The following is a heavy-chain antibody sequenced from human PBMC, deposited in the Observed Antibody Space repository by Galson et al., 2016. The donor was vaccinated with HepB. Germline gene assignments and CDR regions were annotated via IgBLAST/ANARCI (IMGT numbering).Heavy chain of an antibody. J-gene: IGHJ4*02. V-gene: IGHV4-39*01. D-gene: IGHD3-16*01. CDR1: GGSISTSSYS. Sequence: SETLSLTCTVSGGSISTSSYSGGWIRQPPGKGLEWIVSVSYSGSTYYNPSLKSRVTTSVDTSKNQFSLKLRSVTAADTAVYYCAGIFPYTNYVGSFDYWGQGALVTVSS. CDR3: AGIFPYTNYVGSFDY. CDR2: VSYSGST.